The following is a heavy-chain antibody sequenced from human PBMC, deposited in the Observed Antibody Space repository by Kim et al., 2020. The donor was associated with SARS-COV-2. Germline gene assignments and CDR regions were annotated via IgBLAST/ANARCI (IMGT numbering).Heavy chain of an antibody. CDR3: ARHLGDHIQWLRFGDSGPGNLRGPYYFDY. J-gene: IGHJ4*02. CDR2: IYYSGST. Sequence: SETLSLTCTVSGGSISSSSYYWGWIRQPPGKGLEWIGSIYYSGSTYYNPSLKSRVTISVDTSKNQFSLKLSSVTAADTAVYYCARHLGDHIQWLRFGDSGPGNLRGPYYFDYWGQGTLVTVSS. D-gene: IGHD5-12*01. V-gene: IGHV4-39*01. CDR1: GGSISSSSYY.